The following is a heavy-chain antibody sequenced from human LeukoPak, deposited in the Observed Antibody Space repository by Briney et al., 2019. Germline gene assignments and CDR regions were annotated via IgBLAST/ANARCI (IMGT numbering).Heavy chain of an antibody. CDR1: GFTFSSYG. V-gene: IGHV3-30*19. CDR3: ARTAEDGGSYSGIPDY. CDR2: ISYDGSNK. J-gene: IGHJ4*02. Sequence: AGGSLRLSCAASGFTFSSYGMHWVRQAPGKGLEWVAVISYDGSNKYYADSVKGRFTISRDNSKNTLYLQMNSLRAEDTAVYYCARTAEDGGSYSGIPDYWGQGTLVTVSS. D-gene: IGHD1-26*01.